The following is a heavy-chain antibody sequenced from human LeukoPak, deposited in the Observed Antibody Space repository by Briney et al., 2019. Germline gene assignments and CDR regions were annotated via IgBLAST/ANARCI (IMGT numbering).Heavy chain of an antibody. J-gene: IGHJ4*02. CDR2: IYSSGST. CDR1: GGSISGYY. Sequence: SETLSLTCTVSGGSISGYYWSWIRQPPGKGLEWIGYIYSSGSTNYNPSLKSRVTISVDTSKNQFSLKLSSVAAADTAVYYCARDSLVGSTTPVFDYWGQGTLVTVSS. D-gene: IGHD1-26*01. V-gene: IGHV4-59*01. CDR3: ARDSLVGSTTPVFDY.